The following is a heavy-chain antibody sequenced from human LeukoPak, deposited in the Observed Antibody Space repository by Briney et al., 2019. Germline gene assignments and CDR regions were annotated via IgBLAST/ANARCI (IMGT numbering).Heavy chain of an antibody. CDR1: GGSISSGDYY. Sequence: PSETLSLTCTVSGGSISSGDYYWSWIRQPPGKGLEWIGYIYYSGSTYYNPSLKSRVTISVDTSKNQFSLKLSSVTAADTAVYYCARDSGYGNFDYWGQGTLVTVSS. CDR2: IYYSGST. J-gene: IGHJ4*02. D-gene: IGHD5-12*01. V-gene: IGHV4-30-4*01. CDR3: ARDSGYGNFDY.